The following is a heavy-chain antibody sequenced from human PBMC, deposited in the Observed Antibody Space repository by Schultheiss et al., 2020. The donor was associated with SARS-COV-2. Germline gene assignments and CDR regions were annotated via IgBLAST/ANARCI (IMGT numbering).Heavy chain of an antibody. D-gene: IGHD6-19*01. CDR1: GYSFTSYW. Sequence: GGSLRLSCKGSGYSFTSYWIGWVRQMPGKGLEWMGIIYPGDSDTRYSPSFQGQVTISADKSISTAYLQWSSLKASDTAMYYCARHYTGSGWQKHFDYWGQGTLVTVSS. CDR2: IYPGDSDT. V-gene: IGHV5-51*01. CDR3: ARHYTGSGWQKHFDY. J-gene: IGHJ4*02.